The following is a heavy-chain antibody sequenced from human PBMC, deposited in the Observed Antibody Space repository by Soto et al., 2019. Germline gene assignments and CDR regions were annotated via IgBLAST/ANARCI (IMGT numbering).Heavy chain of an antibody. CDR1: GGTFSSYA. CDR3: ARDPSSYDFWSDPLSGYYYYGMDV. D-gene: IGHD3-3*01. Sequence: GASVKVSCKASGGTFSSYAISWVRQAPGQGLEGMGGIIPIFGTANYAQKFQGRVTITADEPTSTAYMELSSLRSEDTAVYYCARDPSSYDFWSDPLSGYYYYGMDVWGQGTTVTVSS. J-gene: IGHJ6*02. V-gene: IGHV1-69*13. CDR2: IIPIFGTA.